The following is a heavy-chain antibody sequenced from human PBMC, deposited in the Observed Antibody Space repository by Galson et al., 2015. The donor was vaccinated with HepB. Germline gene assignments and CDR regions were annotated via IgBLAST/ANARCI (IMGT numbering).Heavy chain of an antibody. V-gene: IGHV4-34*01. CDR3: ARDLPRGGNPFWYFDL. CDR1: GGSFSGYY. Sequence: SETLSLTCAVYGGSFSGYYWSWIRQPPGKGLEWIGEINHSGSTNYNPSLKSRVTISVDTSKNQFSLKLSSVTAADTAVYYCARDLPRGGNPFWYFDLWGRGTLVTVSS. J-gene: IGHJ2*01. CDR2: INHSGST. D-gene: IGHD4-23*01.